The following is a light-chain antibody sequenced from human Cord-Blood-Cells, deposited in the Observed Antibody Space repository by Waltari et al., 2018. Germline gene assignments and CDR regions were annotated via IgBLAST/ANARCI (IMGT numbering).Light chain of an antibody. Sequence: DIVMTQSPLSLPVTPGEPASISCRPSQSLLHSNGYNYLDWYLQKPGQSPQLLIYLGSNRASGVPGRFSGSGSGTDFTLKISRVEAEDVGVYYCMQALQTPPWTFGQGTKVEIK. J-gene: IGKJ1*01. CDR3: MQALQTPPWT. CDR2: LGS. V-gene: IGKV2-28*01. CDR1: QSLLHSNGYNY.